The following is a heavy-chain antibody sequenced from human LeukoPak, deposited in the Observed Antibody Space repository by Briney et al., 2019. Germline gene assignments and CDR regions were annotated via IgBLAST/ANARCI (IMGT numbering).Heavy chain of an antibody. CDR2: ISSSSSYI. CDR3: ARDPLRFLEWLQTDDAFDI. V-gene: IGHV3-21*01. Sequence: GGSLRLSCAASGFTFSSYSMNWVRQAPGKGLEWVSSISSSSSYIYYADSVKGRFTFSRDNAKNSLYLQMNSLRAEDTAVYYCARDPLRFLEWLQTDDAFDIWGQGTMVTVSS. D-gene: IGHD3-3*01. CDR1: GFTFSSYS. J-gene: IGHJ3*02.